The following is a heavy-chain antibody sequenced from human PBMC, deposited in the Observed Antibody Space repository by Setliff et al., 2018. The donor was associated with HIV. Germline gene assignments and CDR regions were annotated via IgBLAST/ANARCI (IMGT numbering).Heavy chain of an antibody. V-gene: IGHV3-15*01. CDR1: GLTFSNAW. CDR3: TTDADIEIYYYDSTGYYPFDY. Sequence: GGSLRLSCAASGLTFSNAWMNWVRQAPGKGLEWVGRIKSKTDGGTTDYAAPVKGRFTISRDDSKNTLYLQMNSLKIEDTAVYSCTTDADIEIYYYDSTGYYPFDYWGQGTLVTVSS. J-gene: IGHJ4*02. D-gene: IGHD3-22*01. CDR2: IKSKTDGGTT.